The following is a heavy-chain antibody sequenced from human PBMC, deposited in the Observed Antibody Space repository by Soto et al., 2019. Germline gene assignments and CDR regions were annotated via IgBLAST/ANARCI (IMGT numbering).Heavy chain of an antibody. D-gene: IGHD2-2*01. CDR2: ISSSSSYI. CDR3: ARDGVVGGCSSTSCYGQLHYYMDV. J-gene: IGHJ6*03. V-gene: IGHV3-21*01. Sequence: PGGSLRLSCAASGFTFSSYSMNWVRQAPGKGLEWVSSISSSSSYIYYADSVKGRFTISRDNAKNSLYLQMNSLRAEDTAVYYCARDGVVGGCSSTSCYGQLHYYMDVWGKGTTVTVSS. CDR1: GFTFSSYS.